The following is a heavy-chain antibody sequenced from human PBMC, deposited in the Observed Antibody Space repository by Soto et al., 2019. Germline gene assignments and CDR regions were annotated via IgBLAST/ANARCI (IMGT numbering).Heavy chain of an antibody. CDR2: ASGSGDKT. CDR1: GLMFSSSA. CDR3: AKEGTGSRGPFVDY. D-gene: IGHD1-1*01. V-gene: IGHV3-23*01. Sequence: GGSLRLSCAVSGLMFSSSAMSWVRQAPGQGLEWVSAASGSGDKTWYADSVKGRVTISRDKSRNSLYLQMISLRPEDTAVYYCAKEGTGSRGPFVDYWGQGTLVTVSS. J-gene: IGHJ4*02.